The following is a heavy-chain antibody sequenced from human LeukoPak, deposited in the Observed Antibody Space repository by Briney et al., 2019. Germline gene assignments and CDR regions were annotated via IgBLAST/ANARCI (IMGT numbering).Heavy chain of an antibody. V-gene: IGHV4-34*01. D-gene: IGHD3-22*01. CDR1: GGSFSGYY. Sequence: PSETLSLTCAVYGGSFSGYYWSWIRQPPGKGLEWIGEINHSGSTNYNPSLKSRVTISVDTSKNQFSLKLSSVTAADTAVYYCARGLPPDYYDSSGYYYGLPTRPDYYYYGMDVWGQGTTVTVSS. CDR3: ARGLPPDYYDSSGYYYGLPTRPDYYYYGMDV. CDR2: INHSGST. J-gene: IGHJ6*02.